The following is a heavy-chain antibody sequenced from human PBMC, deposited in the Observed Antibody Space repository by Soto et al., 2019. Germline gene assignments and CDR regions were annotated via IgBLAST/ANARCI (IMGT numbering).Heavy chain of an antibody. CDR2: VYHTGRT. CDR1: GGSFKSGGYS. J-gene: IGHJ4*02. Sequence: SETLSLTWTVSGGSFKSGGYSWSWIRQPPGKGLEWIGYVYHTGRTSYNPSLKSRVSISMDTSKNQFSLNLDSVTAADTAVYFCARDFAYFDSWGQGTLVTVSS. D-gene: IGHD3-3*01. CDR3: ARDFAYFDS. V-gene: IGHV4-61*08.